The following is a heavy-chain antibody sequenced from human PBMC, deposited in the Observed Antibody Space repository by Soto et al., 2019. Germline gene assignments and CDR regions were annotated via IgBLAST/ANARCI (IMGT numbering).Heavy chain of an antibody. Sequence: QVQLQQWGAGLLKPSETLSLTCAVYGGSFSDYYWSWIRQPPGKGLEWIGHIDHSGSTTYNPSLRSRVTPAAATSKNQFSLRLSSVTADDTAVYYCARGPVHQGYCTSASSPTPPFRPWGQGTLVTVAS. V-gene: IGHV4-34*01. CDR2: IDHSGST. CDR1: GGSFSDYY. J-gene: IGHJ5*02. D-gene: IGHD2-2*01. CDR3: ARGPVHQGYCTSASSPTPPFRP.